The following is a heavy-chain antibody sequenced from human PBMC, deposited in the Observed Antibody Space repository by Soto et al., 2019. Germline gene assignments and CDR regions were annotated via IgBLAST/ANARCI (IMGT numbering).Heavy chain of an antibody. V-gene: IGHV5-51*01. CDR2: IYPGDSDT. D-gene: IGHD3-10*01. CDR3: ARPRSGSYRLDYYGMDV. CDR1: VYSFTNYW. J-gene: IGHJ6*02. Sequence: PGESLKISCKGSVYSFTNYWIAWVRQMPGKGLELMGIIYPGDSDTRYSPSFQGQVTISADKSISTAYLQWRSLRASDTAMYYCARPRSGSYRLDYYGMDVWGQGTTVTVSS.